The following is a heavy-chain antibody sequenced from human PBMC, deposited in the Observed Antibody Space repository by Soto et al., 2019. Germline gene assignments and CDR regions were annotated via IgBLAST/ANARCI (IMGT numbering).Heavy chain of an antibody. CDR1: GVSISSHGYY. J-gene: IGHJ5*02. Sequence: QLQLQESGPGLAKPSETLSLICTVSGVSISSHGYYWGWIRQPPGKGLEWIGSIYYSRSTYYNPSLKSRVTPAEDTSKNHISLKLTSVTATDTAVYFCARTDDDVGYFYNWFDPWGQGTRVTVSS. CDR2: IYYSRST. D-gene: IGHD3-22*01. CDR3: ARTDDDVGYFYNWFDP. V-gene: IGHV4-39*02.